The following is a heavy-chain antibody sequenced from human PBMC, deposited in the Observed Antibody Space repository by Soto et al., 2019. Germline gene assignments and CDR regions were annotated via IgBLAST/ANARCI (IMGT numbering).Heavy chain of an antibody. J-gene: IGHJ5*02. CDR2: ISSSSSTI. Sequence: QLGGPLRLSCAASGFTFSSYSMNWVRQAPGKGLEWVSYISSSSSTIYYADSVKGRFTISRDNAKNSLYLQMNSLRDEDTAVYYCAADIVVVPADTYNWFDPWGQGTLVTVSS. V-gene: IGHV3-48*02. CDR3: AADIVVVPADTYNWFDP. D-gene: IGHD2-2*01. CDR1: GFTFSSYS.